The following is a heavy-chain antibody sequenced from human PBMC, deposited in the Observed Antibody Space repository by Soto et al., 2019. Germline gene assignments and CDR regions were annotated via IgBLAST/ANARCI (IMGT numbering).Heavy chain of an antibody. V-gene: IGHV1-46*03. D-gene: IGHD5-12*01. CDR3: PGDCRAYERHHRFDN. Sequence: QEQLVQSGAAVKKPGASVTISCKASGDTFSRHYIHWVRQAPGQGLEWRGVITPTGASTSYAQKSQGRVTVTRDTSTSTISMEPRSLRSADTAVYFCPGDCRAYERHHRFDNWGQGTMVTVSS. J-gene: IGHJ3*02. CDR1: GDTFSRHY. CDR2: ITPTGAST.